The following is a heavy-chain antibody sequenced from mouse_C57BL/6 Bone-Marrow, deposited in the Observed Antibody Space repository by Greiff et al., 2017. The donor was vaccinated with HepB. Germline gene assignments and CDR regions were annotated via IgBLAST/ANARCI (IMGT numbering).Heavy chain of an antibody. CDR3: AEDSAVYYCAGYYYGSSWYCDV. D-gene: IGHD1-1*01. Sequence: VQVEESGPELARPWASVKISCQAFYTFSRRVHFAIRDTNYWMQWVKQRPGQGLECNGAIYPGNGDTSYNQKFKGKATLTADKSSSTAYMQPSSLTAEDSAVYYCAGYYYGSSWYCDVWGTGTTVTVSS. CDR2: GQGLECNG. J-gene: IGHJ1*03. V-gene: IGHV1-87*01. CDR1: YTFSRRVH.